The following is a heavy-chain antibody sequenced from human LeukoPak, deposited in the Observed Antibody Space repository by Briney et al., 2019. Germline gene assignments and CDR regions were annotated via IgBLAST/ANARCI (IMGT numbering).Heavy chain of an antibody. J-gene: IGHJ3*02. Sequence: PGGSLRLSCAASGFTFSGYWMYRVRQAPGKGLVWVSGVKSDASSTYYADSVKGRFTISRDNAKNTLYLQMNSLRAEDTAVYYCARDTGRAFDIWGQGTMVTVSS. V-gene: IGHV3-74*01. CDR2: VKSDASST. D-gene: IGHD4-17*01. CDR3: ARDTGRAFDI. CDR1: GFTFSGYW.